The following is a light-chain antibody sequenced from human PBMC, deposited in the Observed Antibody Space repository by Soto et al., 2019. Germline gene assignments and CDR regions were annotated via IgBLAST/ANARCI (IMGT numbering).Light chain of an antibody. J-gene: IGLJ1*01. V-gene: IGLV2-14*01. CDR3: CSYTTSNPRQIV. CDR1: PRDVGSYNY. CDR2: DVS. Sequence: QSVLPNPAHVIRAPGALSTISNNKKPRDVGSYNYVSWYQQHPGKAPKFMIYDVSNRPSGVSNRFSGSKSGNTASLTISGLQAEDEADYYCCSYTTSNPRQIVFGTGTKVTVL.